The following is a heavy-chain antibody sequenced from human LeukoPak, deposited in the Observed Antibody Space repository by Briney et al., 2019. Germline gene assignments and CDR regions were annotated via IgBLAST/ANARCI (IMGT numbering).Heavy chain of an antibody. D-gene: IGHD4-17*01. Sequence: GTSLRLSCAASGFTFSSYGMHWVRQAPGKGLEWVAVIWYDGSNKYYADSVKGRFTISRDNSKNTLYLQMNSLRAEDTAVYYCVGAAPYGVYEHYWAQGTLVTVSS. V-gene: IGHV3-33*01. CDR2: IWYDGSNK. CDR1: GFTFSSYG. J-gene: IGHJ4*02. CDR3: VGAAPYGVYEHY.